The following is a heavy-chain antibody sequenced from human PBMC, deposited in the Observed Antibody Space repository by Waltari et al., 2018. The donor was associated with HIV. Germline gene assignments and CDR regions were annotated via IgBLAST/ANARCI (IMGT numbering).Heavy chain of an antibody. CDR3: ARDPARTRVTGYDY. CDR2: ISHFGST. Sequence: QVRLQESGPGLVKPSETLSLSCAVSGNTISSAYNWGWIRQPPGKGLEWIGSISHFGSTYYNPSLKSRLTISLDTSKNQFSLNLTSVTAADTAIYYCARDPARTRVTGYDYWGQGTLVTVSS. CDR1: GNTISSAYN. D-gene: IGHD4-17*01. V-gene: IGHV4-38-2*02. J-gene: IGHJ4*02.